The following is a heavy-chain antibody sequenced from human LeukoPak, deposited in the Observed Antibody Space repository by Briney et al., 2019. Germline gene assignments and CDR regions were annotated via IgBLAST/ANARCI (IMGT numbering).Heavy chain of an antibody. CDR3: ARGHYYDSRLHWFDP. CDR1: GYTFTSYG. J-gene: IGHJ5*02. Sequence: ASVKVSCKASGYTFTSYGISWVRQAPGQGIEGMGWISAYNGNKNYAQKLQGRVTITTDTSTSTAYMELRSLRSDDTAVYYCARGHYYDSRLHWFDPWGQGTLVTVSS. CDR2: ISAYNGNK. V-gene: IGHV1-18*01. D-gene: IGHD3-22*01.